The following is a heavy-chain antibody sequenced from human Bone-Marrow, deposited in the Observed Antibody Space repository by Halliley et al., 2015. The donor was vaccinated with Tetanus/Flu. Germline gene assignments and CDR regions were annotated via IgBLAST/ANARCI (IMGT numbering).Heavy chain of an antibody. CDR3: ARVAVEATRWHFDL. Sequence: SLRLSCAAFGFRFSTYTMNWVRQAPGKGLEWVSSISSSSSYIFYADSVKGRFTISRDNAKNSLNLQMNSLRAEDMAVYYCARVAVEATRWHFDLWGRGTLVLVSS. D-gene: IGHD1-26*01. J-gene: IGHJ2*01. CDR2: ISSSSSYI. V-gene: IGHV3-21*01. CDR1: GFRFSTYT.